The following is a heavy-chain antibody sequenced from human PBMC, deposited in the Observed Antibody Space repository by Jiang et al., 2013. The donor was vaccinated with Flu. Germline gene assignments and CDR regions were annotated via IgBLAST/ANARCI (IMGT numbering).Heavy chain of an antibody. J-gene: IGHJ2*01. V-gene: IGHV4-61*01. Sequence: CTVSGGSVSSGNYYWSWIRQPPGKGLEWVGYIYYSGSTYYNPSLKSRVTISVDTSKNQFSLKLSSVTAADTAAYYCAIFLGSGYYFDLWGRGTLVTVSS. D-gene: IGHD3-22*01. CDR2: IYYSGST. CDR1: GGSVSSGNYY. CDR3: AIFLGSGYYFDL.